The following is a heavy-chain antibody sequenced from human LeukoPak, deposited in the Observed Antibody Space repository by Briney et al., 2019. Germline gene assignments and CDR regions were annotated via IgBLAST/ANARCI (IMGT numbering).Heavy chain of an antibody. CDR2: IIPIFGTA. J-gene: IGHJ6*03. CDR1: GGTFSSYA. V-gene: IGHV1-69*13. CDR3: ARDLGYCSGGSCYDSHYYYMDI. D-gene: IGHD2-15*01. Sequence: SVKVSCKASGGTFSSYAISWVRQAPGQGLEWMGGIIPIFGTANYAQKFQGRVTITEDESTSTAYMELSSLRSEDTAVYYCARDLGYCSGGSCYDSHYYYMDIWGKGTTVTVSS.